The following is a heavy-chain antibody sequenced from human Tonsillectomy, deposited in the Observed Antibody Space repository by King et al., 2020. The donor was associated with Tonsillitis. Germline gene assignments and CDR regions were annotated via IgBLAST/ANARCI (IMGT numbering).Heavy chain of an antibody. Sequence: VQLVESGGGLVQPGGSLRLSCAASGFTFSSYEMNWVRQAPGKGLEGVSYISSSGISISYADSVKGRFTISRDNAKNSLYLQMNSLRAEDTAVYYCARAAAGLRYFDYWGQGTLVTFSS. J-gene: IGHJ4*02. V-gene: IGHV3-48*03. CDR3: ARAAAGLRYFDY. CDR1: GFTFSSYE. D-gene: IGHD6-13*01. CDR2: ISSSGISI.